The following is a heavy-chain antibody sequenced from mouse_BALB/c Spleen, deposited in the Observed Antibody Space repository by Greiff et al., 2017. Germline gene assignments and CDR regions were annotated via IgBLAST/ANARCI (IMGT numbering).Heavy chain of an antibody. CDR3: ARGDYYGSSRDYAMDY. D-gene: IGHD1-1*01. CDR1: GYTFSSYW. J-gene: IGHJ4*01. CDR2: IVPGSGST. Sequence: LMKPGASVKISCKATGYTFSSYWIEWVKQRPGHGLEWIGEIVPGSGSTNYNEKFKGKATFTADTSSNTAYMQLSSLTSEDSAVYYCARGDYYGSSRDYAMDYWGQGTSVTVSS. V-gene: IGHV1-9*01.